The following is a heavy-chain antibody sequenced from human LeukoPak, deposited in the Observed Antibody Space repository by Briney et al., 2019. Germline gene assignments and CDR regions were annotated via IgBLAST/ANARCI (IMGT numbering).Heavy chain of an antibody. V-gene: IGHV3-23*01. J-gene: IGHJ4*02. Sequence: PGGSLRFSCAASGFKFTTFAMTWVRQAPGKGLEWVSTITGSGYYTYYADSVKGRFTVSRDNSKNTLYLHMNSLRAEDTALYYCAKAPDFTDTKHELDYWGQGTLVTVSS. CDR3: AKAPDFTDTKHELDY. CDR2: ITGSGYYT. D-gene: IGHD2-8*01. CDR1: GFKFTTFA.